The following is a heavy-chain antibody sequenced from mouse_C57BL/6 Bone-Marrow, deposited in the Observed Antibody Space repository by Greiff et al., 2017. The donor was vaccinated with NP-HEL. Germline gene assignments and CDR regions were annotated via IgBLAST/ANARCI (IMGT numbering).Heavy chain of an antibody. CDR3: ARWRLPYAVDY. Sequence: QVQLQQSGAELARPGASVKLSCTASGYTFTSYGISWVKQRSGQGLEWIGEIYPSSGTTYYTEKVKGKTTLTTYKSSSTAYMELRSLTSEDSAVYFSARWRLPYAVDYWGQGTSVTVSS. CDR2: IYPSSGTT. V-gene: IGHV1-81*01. J-gene: IGHJ4*01. D-gene: IGHD2-4*01. CDR1: GYTFTSYG.